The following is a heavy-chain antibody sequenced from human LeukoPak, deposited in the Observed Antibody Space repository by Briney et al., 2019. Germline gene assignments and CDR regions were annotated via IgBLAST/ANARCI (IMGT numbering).Heavy chain of an antibody. Sequence: SETLSLTCTVSGDSISSGDYYWSWIRQPAGKGLEWIGRISSSGSTNYNPSLKSRVTISVDTSKNQFSLRLSSVTAADTAVYYCARVTGYVMEDYFDYWGQGTLVTVSS. CDR1: GDSISSGDYY. D-gene: IGHD6-13*01. J-gene: IGHJ4*02. CDR3: ARVTGYVMEDYFDY. V-gene: IGHV4-61*02. CDR2: ISSSGST.